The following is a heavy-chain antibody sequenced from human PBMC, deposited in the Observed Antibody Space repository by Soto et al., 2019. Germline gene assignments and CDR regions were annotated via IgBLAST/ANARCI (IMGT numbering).Heavy chain of an antibody. D-gene: IGHD2-21*02. Sequence: SEALSLTCTVSGGSISRGDYYWSWISQPPGKGLEWIGYIYYSGSTYYNPSLKSRVTISVDTSKNQFSLKLSSVTATDTAVYYCASLVVTAHNWFDPWGQGTLVTVS. CDR2: IYYSGST. V-gene: IGHV4-30-4*01. CDR1: GGSISRGDYY. J-gene: IGHJ5*02. CDR3: ASLVVTAHNWFDP.